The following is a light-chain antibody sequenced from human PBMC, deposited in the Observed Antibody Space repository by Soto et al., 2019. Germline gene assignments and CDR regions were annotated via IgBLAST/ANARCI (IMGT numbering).Light chain of an antibody. Sequence: EIVLTQSPGTLSLSPGERATLSCRASQSINNRYLAWYQQKPGQAPRLLIYGASSRATGIPDRFIGSGSGRDFTLTISRLEPEDVAVYYCQQFGSSPGFTFGPGTKVDIK. J-gene: IGKJ3*01. V-gene: IGKV3-20*01. CDR2: GAS. CDR1: QSINNRY. CDR3: QQFGSSPGFT.